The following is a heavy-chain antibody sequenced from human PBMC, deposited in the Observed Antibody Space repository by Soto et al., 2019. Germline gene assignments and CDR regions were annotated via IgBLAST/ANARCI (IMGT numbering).Heavy chain of an antibody. Sequence: QVQLVQSGAEVKKPGASVKVSCKASGYTFTHYYIHWVRQAPGQGLEWKGIINPNGGSTTYAQKFRGGYTMTRDTSTSTVYMELSSLRSEDSAVYYCATSVNSAIAFDYWGQGTLVTLSS. CDR3: ATSVNSAIAFDY. CDR2: INPNGGST. D-gene: IGHD5-18*01. CDR1: GYTFTHYY. V-gene: IGHV1-46*01. J-gene: IGHJ4*02.